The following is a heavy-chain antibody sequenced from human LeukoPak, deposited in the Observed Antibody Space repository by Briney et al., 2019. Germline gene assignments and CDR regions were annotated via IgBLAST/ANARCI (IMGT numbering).Heavy chain of an antibody. CDR2: IYHSGSA. J-gene: IGHJ4*02. CDR3: ARDLGSSPGFDY. CDR1: GGSIRSYY. Sequence: SETLSLTCTVSGGSIRSYYWSWIRQSPGKGLEWIANIYHSGSAKYNPSLKSRVTISVETSKNQFSLKVSFVTAADTAVYYCARDLGSSPGFDYWGQGTLVTVSS. D-gene: IGHD6-6*01. V-gene: IGHV4-59*12.